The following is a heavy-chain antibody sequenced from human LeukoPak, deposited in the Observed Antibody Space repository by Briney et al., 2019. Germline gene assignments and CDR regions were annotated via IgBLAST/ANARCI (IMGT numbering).Heavy chain of an antibody. CDR3: AREGDYCSSTSCYFWGHGGYLTLTA. V-gene: IGHV4-61*02. J-gene: IGHJ5*02. CDR2: IYTMRST. Sequence: PQTLSLTCTLSGASTTMGSYYCGWIRHPPGRGLEWIWRIYTMRSTHNNPSLKTRVTISVDTSKNQLCLKLSCVTAADTAVYYCAREGDYCSSTSCYFWGHGGYLTLTAWGQGTLVTVSS. CDR1: GASTTMGSYY. D-gene: IGHD2-2*01.